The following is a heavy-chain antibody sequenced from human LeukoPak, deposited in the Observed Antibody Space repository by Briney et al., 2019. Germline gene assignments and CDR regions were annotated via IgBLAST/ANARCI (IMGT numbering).Heavy chain of an antibody. D-gene: IGHD3-10*01. V-gene: IGHV3-30*02. CDR2: IRYDGSNK. CDR1: GFTFSSYG. CDR3: ARRQNYYGSGSYRP. Sequence: GGSLRLSCAASGFTFSSYGMHWVRQAPGKGLEWVAFIRYDGSNKYYADSVKGRFTISRDNSKNTLYLQMNSLRAEDTAVYYCARRQNYYGSGSYRPWGQGTLVTVSS. J-gene: IGHJ5*02.